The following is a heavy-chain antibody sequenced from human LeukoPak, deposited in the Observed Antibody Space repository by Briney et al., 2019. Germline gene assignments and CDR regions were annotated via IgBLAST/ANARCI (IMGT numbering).Heavy chain of an antibody. CDR1: GGTFSSYA. Sequence: SVKVSCKASGGTFSSYAFSWVRQAPGQGLEWMGRIIPILGIANYAQKFQGRVTITADKSTSTAYMELSSLRSEDTAVYYCAGYCSSTSCYDWFDPWGQGTLVTVSS. D-gene: IGHD2-2*01. V-gene: IGHV1-69*04. J-gene: IGHJ5*02. CDR3: AGYCSSTSCYDWFDP. CDR2: IIPILGIA.